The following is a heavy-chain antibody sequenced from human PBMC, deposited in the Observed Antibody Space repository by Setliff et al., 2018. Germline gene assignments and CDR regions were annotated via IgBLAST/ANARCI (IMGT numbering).Heavy chain of an antibody. CDR3: TRGYYYDSSGYSDSHPDALDV. CDR2: IRSRPYGGTT. J-gene: IGHJ3*01. CDR1: GFSFGDYA. Sequence: GGSLRLSCTTSGFSFGDYAMSWVRQAPGQGLEWVGFIRSRPYGGTTEYAASVKGRFTISRDDSKSIAYLQMNSLKTEDTAVYYCTRGYYYDSSGYSDSHPDALDVWGQGTMVTVSS. V-gene: IGHV3-49*04. D-gene: IGHD3-22*01.